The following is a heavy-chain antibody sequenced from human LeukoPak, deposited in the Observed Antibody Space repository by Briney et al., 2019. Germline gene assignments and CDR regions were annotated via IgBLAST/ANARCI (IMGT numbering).Heavy chain of an antibody. D-gene: IGHD3-9*01. Sequence: PSETLSLTCAVYGGSFSGYYWSWIRQPPGKGLEWIGEINHSGSTNYNPSLKSRVTISVDTSKNQFSLKLSSVTAADTAVYYCARPSFRVLRYFDWPNAFDIWGQGKMVTVSS. V-gene: IGHV4-34*01. CDR3: ARPSFRVLRYFDWPNAFDI. CDR2: INHSGST. CDR1: GGSFSGYY. J-gene: IGHJ3*02.